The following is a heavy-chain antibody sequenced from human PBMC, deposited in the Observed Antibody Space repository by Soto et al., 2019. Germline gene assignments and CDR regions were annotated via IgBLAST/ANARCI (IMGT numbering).Heavy chain of an antibody. V-gene: IGHV2-5*02. CDR2: IYWDDDK. Sequence: QITLKESGPTVVKPTQTLTLTCSFSGFSLSTSGVGVGWIRQPPGKALEWLALIYWDDDKRYSPSLEKRLTITKDTSNNYVVLTMTNMDPVDTATYYCAHRSSEFDSSGLGFDSWGQGTLVTVSS. J-gene: IGHJ4*02. CDR3: AHRSSEFDSSGLGFDS. CDR1: GFSLSTSGVG. D-gene: IGHD3-22*01.